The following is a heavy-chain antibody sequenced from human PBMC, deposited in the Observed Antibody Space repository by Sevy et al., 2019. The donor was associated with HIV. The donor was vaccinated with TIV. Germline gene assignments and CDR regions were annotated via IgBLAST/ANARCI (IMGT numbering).Heavy chain of an antibody. CDR3: VRGLQTHCDRTACPLDH. CDR2: IGTLGDT. J-gene: IGHJ5*02. V-gene: IGHV3-13*01. D-gene: IGHD2-21*01. Sequence: GGSLRLSCAGYGFSFSGSDMHWVRQPTGKGLEWISSIGTLGDTFYADSVKGRFTISRDNAKSSLYLEMSSLRAGDTALCYCVRGLQTHCDRTACPLDHWGQGPLVTVSS. CDR1: GFSFSGSD.